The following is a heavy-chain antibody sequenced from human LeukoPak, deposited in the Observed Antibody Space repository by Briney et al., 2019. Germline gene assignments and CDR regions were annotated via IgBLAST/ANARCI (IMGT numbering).Heavy chain of an antibody. CDR1: GFTFSSYW. Sequence: GGSLRLSCAASGFTFSSYWMHWVRHAPGKGLVWVSRINSDGSSTSYADSVKGRFTISRDNAKNTLYLQMNSLRAEDTAVYYCAREGYFDSSGYDFGYWGQGTLVTVSS. CDR2: INSDGSST. D-gene: IGHD3-22*01. CDR3: AREGYFDSSGYDFGY. J-gene: IGHJ4*02. V-gene: IGHV3-74*01.